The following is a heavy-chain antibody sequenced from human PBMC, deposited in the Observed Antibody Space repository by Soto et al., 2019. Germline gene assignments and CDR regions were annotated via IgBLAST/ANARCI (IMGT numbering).Heavy chain of an antibody. Sequence: QVQLQQSGPGLVKPSQTLSLTCAISGDSVSSNSAAWNWIRQSPSRGLEWLGRTYYRSRWYNDYAVSVKSRITINPTTSKNQFSLQLNAVTPEDTAVYYCAREAYSSSWALYGMDVWGQGTTVTVSS. V-gene: IGHV6-1*01. D-gene: IGHD6-13*01. CDR1: GDSVSSNSAA. J-gene: IGHJ6*02. CDR3: AREAYSSSWALYGMDV. CDR2: TYYRSRWYN.